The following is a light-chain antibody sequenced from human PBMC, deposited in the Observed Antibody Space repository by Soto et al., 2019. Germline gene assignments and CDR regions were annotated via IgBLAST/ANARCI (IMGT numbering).Light chain of an antibody. CDR1: QSISSY. CDR3: QQSYSTLPYT. V-gene: IGKV1-39*01. CDR2: AAS. Sequence: DIQMTQSPSSLSASVGDRVTITCRASQSISSYLNWYQLKPGKAPKLLIYAASNLQRGVPSRFSGSGSGTDFTLTISSLQPEDFATYYCQQSYSTLPYTFGQGTKLEIK. J-gene: IGKJ2*01.